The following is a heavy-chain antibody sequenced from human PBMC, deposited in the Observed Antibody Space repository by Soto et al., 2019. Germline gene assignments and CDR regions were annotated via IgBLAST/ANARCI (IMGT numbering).Heavy chain of an antibody. J-gene: IGHJ6*02. CDR2: IIPIFGTA. CDR3: ARGPYYDFWSGYFEPYYYYGMDV. D-gene: IGHD3-3*01. Sequence: SVKVSCKASGGTFSSYAISWVRQAPGQGLEWMGGIIPIFGTANYAQKFQGRVTITADESTSTAYMELSSLRSEDAAVYYCARGPYYDFWSGYFEPYYYYGMDVWGQGTTVTVSS. V-gene: IGHV1-69*13. CDR1: GGTFSSYA.